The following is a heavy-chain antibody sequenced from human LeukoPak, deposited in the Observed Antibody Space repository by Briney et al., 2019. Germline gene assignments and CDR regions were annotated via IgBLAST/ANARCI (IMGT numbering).Heavy chain of an antibody. CDR3: ARDRSNWYYFDY. CDR2: INTDGSST. V-gene: IGHV3-74*01. CDR1: GFTFSSYW. J-gene: IGHJ4*02. Sequence: HSGGSLRLSCAASGFTFSSYWMHWVRQAPGKGPVWVSRINTDGSSTSYADSVKGRFTISRDNAKNTLYLQMNSLRVEDTAVYYCARDRSNWYYFDYWGQGTLVTVSS. D-gene: IGHD6-13*01.